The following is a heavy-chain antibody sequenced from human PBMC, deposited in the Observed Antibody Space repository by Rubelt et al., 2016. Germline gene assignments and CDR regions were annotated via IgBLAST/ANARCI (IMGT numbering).Heavy chain of an antibody. D-gene: IGHD4-17*01. CDR1: GLTVSSNY. J-gene: IGHJ6*02. Sequence: EVQLVESGGGLVHPGGSLRLSCAASGLTVSSNYMSWIRQAPGKGLEWVSSIYSTGSTYYVDSVKGRFTMSRDNSQKTPYCQMNSLGSEDTALYYCAMTTVNYYYHGMDVWGQGTTVTVSS. CDR2: IYSTGST. CDR3: AMTTVNYYYHGMDV. V-gene: IGHV3-53*04.